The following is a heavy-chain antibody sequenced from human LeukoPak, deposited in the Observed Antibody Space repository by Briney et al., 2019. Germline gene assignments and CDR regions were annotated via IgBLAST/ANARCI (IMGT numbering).Heavy chain of an antibody. Sequence: ASVKVSCKVSGYTLTELSMHWVRQAPGKGLEWMGGFEPADGEIIYAQKFQGRVTMTEDTSTDTAFMELRSLRSEDTAVYYCATGGLYDLLDYWGQGTLVTVSS. J-gene: IGHJ4*02. CDR3: ATGGLYDLLDY. D-gene: IGHD3-9*01. CDR1: GYTLTELS. CDR2: FEPADGEI. V-gene: IGHV1-24*01.